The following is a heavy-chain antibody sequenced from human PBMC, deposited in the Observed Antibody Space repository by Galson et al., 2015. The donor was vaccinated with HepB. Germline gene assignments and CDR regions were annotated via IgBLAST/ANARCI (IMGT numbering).Heavy chain of an antibody. CDR1: GYPFTESW. V-gene: IGHV5-51*01. D-gene: IGHD3-10*01. J-gene: IGHJ4*02. Sequence: GAEVTKTGDSLKISCKGSGYPFTESWIAWVRQMPGNGLEWMGINLPRDSDVRYSPSFQGLVRISVDKSINTAYLQWSSLKASDTAMYYCARPTGLRGACDFWGQGTLVTVSS. CDR2: NLPRDSDV. CDR3: ARPTGLRGACDF.